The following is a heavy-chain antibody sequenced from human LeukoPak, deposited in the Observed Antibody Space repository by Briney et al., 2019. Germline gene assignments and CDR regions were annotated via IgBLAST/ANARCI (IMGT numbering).Heavy chain of an antibody. CDR3: ARVGRQRLVFPIDY. J-gene: IGHJ4*02. CDR1: GFTFSSYA. D-gene: IGHD6-13*01. V-gene: IGHV3-30-3*01. Sequence: GGSLRLSCAASGFTFSSYAMHWVRQAPGKGLEWVAVISYDGSNKYYADSVKGRFTISRDNSKNTLYLQMNSLRAEDTAVYYCARVGRQRLVFPIDYWGQGTLVTVSS. CDR2: ISYDGSNK.